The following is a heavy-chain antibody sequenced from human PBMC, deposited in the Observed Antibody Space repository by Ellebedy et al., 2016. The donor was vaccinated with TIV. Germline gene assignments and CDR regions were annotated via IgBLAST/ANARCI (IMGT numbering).Heavy chain of an antibody. Sequence: GGSLRLSCAASGFTFSNFWMIWVRQAPGKGLVWVSRINSDGSSTSYADSVKGRFTISRDNAKNTLYLQMNSLRAEDTAVYYCARDLGADYYVLDDRAKNRIWGQGTMVTVSS. V-gene: IGHV3-74*01. CDR2: INSDGSST. D-gene: IGHD3-10*02. J-gene: IGHJ3*02. CDR1: GFTFSNFW. CDR3: ARDLGADYYVLDDRAKNRI.